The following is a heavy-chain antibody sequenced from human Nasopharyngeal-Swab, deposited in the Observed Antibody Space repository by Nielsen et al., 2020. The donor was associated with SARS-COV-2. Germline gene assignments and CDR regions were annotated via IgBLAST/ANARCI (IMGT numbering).Heavy chain of an antibody. D-gene: IGHD3-10*01. CDR3: ARRPRGGYFDL. V-gene: IGHV5-51*01. Sequence: GESLKISCWGSGYSFNNYWIGWVRQMPGKGLEWMGIIYPGDSDTRYSPSFQGQVTISADKSISTAYLQWSSLKASDTATYYCARRPRGGYFDLWGRGTLVTVSS. CDR1: GYSFNNYW. J-gene: IGHJ2*01. CDR2: IYPGDSDT.